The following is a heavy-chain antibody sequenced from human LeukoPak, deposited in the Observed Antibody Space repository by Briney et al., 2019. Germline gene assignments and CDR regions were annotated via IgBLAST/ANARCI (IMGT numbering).Heavy chain of an antibody. CDR2: INHSGST. CDR1: GGSVSGYY. V-gene: IGHV4-34*01. Sequence: KPSETLSLTCAVHGGSVSGYYWSWIRQPPGKGLEWIGEINHSGSTNYNPSLKSRVTISVNTSNNQFSLKLSSVTAADTAVYYCATKGDSTGYYYLIYFKYWGQGTLVTVSS. J-gene: IGHJ4*02. CDR3: ATKGDSTGYYYLIYFKY. D-gene: IGHD3-22*01.